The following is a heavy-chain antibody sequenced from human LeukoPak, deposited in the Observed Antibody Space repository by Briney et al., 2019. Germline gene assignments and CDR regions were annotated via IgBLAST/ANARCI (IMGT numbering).Heavy chain of an antibody. Sequence: GGSLRLSCAASGFTFSSYWMLWVRQAPGKGLVWVSRINSDGSSTSYADSVKGRFTISRDNAKNTLYLQMNSLRAEDTAVYYCAREGSGGAFDIWGQGTMVTVSS. CDR3: AREGSGGAFDI. CDR2: INSDGSST. V-gene: IGHV3-74*01. D-gene: IGHD6-25*01. CDR1: GFTFSSYW. J-gene: IGHJ3*02.